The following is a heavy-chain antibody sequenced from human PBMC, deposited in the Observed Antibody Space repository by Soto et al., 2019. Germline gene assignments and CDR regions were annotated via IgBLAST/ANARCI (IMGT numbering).Heavy chain of an antibody. Sequence: QVQLQESGPGLVKPSETLSLTCTVSGGSVNSGSYYWSWIRQPPGKGLEWVGHIYYSGSATYNPALQSRVTILVDTSKDQFSLTLTSVTAADTAVYYCARDSYFDLKRGGYYYYAMDVWGQGTTVTVSS. V-gene: IGHV4-61*01. CDR2: IYYSGSA. CDR3: ARDSYFDLKRGGYYYYAMDV. D-gene: IGHD3-10*01. CDR1: GGSVNSGSYY. J-gene: IGHJ6*02.